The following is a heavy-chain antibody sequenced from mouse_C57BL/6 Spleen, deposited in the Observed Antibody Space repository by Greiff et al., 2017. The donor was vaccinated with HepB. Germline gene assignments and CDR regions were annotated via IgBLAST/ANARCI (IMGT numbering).Heavy chain of an antibody. Sequence: VQLQQSGPELVKPGASVKISCKASGYSFTGYYMNWVKQSPEKSLEWIGEINPSTGGTTYNQKFKAKATLTVDKSSSTAYMQLKSLTSEDSAVYYCARGGIYYYGSSSFFDDWGQGTTLTVSS. V-gene: IGHV1-42*01. CDR2: INPSTGGT. D-gene: IGHD1-1*01. J-gene: IGHJ2*01. CDR3: ARGGIYYYGSSSFFDD. CDR1: GYSFTGYY.